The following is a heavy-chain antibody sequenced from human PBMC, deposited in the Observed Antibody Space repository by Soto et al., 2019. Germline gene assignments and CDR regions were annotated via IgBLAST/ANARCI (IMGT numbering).Heavy chain of an antibody. CDR1: GGSISSYY. Sequence: SETLSLTCTVSGGSISSYYWSWIRQPPGKGLEWIGYIYYSGSTNYNPSLKSRVTISVDTSKNQFSLKLSSVTAADTAVYYCARVKIAAAGMVWFDPWGQGTLVTVSS. V-gene: IGHV4-59*01. J-gene: IGHJ5*02. CDR2: IYYSGST. D-gene: IGHD6-13*01. CDR3: ARVKIAAAGMVWFDP.